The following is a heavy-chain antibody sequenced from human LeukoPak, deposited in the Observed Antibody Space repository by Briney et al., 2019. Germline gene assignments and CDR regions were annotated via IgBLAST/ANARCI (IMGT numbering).Heavy chain of an antibody. V-gene: IGHV5-51*01. CDR2: IYPGDSDT. CDR1: GYSFTSYW. CDR3: ARPGYCSSTSCLFAFDT. Sequence: GESLKISCKGSGYSFTSYWIGWVRQMPGKGLEWMGIIYPGDSDTRYSPSFQGQVTISADKSISTAYLQWSSLKASDTAMYYCARPGYCSSTSCLFAFDTWGQGTMVTVSS. J-gene: IGHJ3*02. D-gene: IGHD2-2*01.